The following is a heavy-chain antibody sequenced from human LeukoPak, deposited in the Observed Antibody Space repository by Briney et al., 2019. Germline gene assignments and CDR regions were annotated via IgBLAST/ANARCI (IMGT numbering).Heavy chain of an antibody. CDR3: ARRGYTYGYVDY. CDR2: VNHSGKT. CDR1: GVSFKSYH. D-gene: IGHD5-18*01. Sequence: SETLSLTCAVEGVSFKSYHWSWIRQPPGKGLEWIGEVNHSGKTNYNPSLKGRLTISVDTTKSQFSLKLTSVTAADTALYYCARRGYTYGYVDYWGQGTLVTVSS. V-gene: IGHV4-34*01. J-gene: IGHJ4*02.